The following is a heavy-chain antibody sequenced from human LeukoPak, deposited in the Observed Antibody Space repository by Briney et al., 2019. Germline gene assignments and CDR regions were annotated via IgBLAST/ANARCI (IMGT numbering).Heavy chain of an antibody. CDR2: INPNSAGT. V-gene: IGHV1-2*02. CDR3: ARGPSTIAAAGGWFDP. J-gene: IGHJ5*02. CDR1: GYTFTGYY. D-gene: IGHD6-13*01. Sequence: ASVKVSCKASGYTFTGYYMHWVRQAPGQGLEWMGWINPNSAGTNYAQKFQGRVTMTRDTSINTAYMELSRLRSDDTAVYYCARGPSTIAAAGGWFDPWGQGTLVTVSS.